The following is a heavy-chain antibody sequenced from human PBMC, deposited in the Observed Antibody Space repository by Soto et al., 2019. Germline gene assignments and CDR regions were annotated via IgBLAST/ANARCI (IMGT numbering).Heavy chain of an antibody. J-gene: IGHJ5*02. D-gene: IGHD6-13*01. Sequence: ASVKVSCKASGYTFTSYAMHWVRQAPGQRLEWMGWINAGNGNTKYSQKFQGRVTITRDTSASTAYMELSSLRSEDTAVYYCARSHTYSSSWYWFDPWGQGTLVTVSS. V-gene: IGHV1-3*01. CDR3: ARSHTYSSSWYWFDP. CDR1: GYTFTSYA. CDR2: INAGNGNT.